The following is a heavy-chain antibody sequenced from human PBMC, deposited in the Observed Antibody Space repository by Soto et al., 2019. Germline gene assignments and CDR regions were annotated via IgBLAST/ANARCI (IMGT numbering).Heavy chain of an antibody. V-gene: IGHV4-39*01. J-gene: IGHJ6*02. Sequence: SETLSLTCSVSGYPVTSSDYYWAWIRQPPGKGLEWIGSMFYSGLTYYNPSLKSRVTLSVDTSKNQFSVRLNSVTAADTAVYYCAPLSVSLSGPYGIHVWGQGTTVTVSS. D-gene: IGHD2-15*01. CDR2: MFYSGLT. CDR3: APLSVSLSGPYGIHV. CDR1: GYPVTSSDYY.